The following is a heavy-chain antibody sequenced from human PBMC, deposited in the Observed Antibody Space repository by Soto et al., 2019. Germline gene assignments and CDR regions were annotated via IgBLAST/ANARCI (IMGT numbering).Heavy chain of an antibody. J-gene: IGHJ4*02. CDR2: FIPIFVSA. V-gene: IGHV1-69*13. Sequence: SVKVSCKASGGTASSYAITWVRQAPGKGLEWMGVFIPIFVSAHYAPKFQGRITITADESTSTAYMELSGLTSEDTAIYYCARDVSSDTTGFRGYDLWGKGTQVTVSS. CDR3: ARDVSSDTTGFRGYDL. CDR1: GGTASSYA. D-gene: IGHD3-10*01.